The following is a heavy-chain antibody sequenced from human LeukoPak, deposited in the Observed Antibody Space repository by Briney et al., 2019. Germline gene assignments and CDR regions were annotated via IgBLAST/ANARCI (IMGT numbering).Heavy chain of an antibody. Sequence: SETRSLTCTVSGGSIGSYYWNWIRQPPGKGLEWIGYIHYSGSTNHNTSLKSRVTISVDTSKSQFSLKLSSVTGADTAVYYCARDGVAGGFDYWGQGTLVTVSS. J-gene: IGHJ4*02. CDR3: ARDGVAGGFDY. CDR2: IHYSGST. CDR1: GGSIGSYY. V-gene: IGHV4-59*01. D-gene: IGHD6-19*01.